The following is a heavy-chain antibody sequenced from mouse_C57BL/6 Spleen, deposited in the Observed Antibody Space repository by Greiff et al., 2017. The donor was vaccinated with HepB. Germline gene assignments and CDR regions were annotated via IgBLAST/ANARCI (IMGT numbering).Heavy chain of an antibody. J-gene: IGHJ2*01. D-gene: IGHD2-2*01. CDR2: INPNNGGT. Sequence: EVQLVESGPELVKPGASVKMSCKASGYTFTDYNMHWVKQSHGKSLEWIGYINPNNGGTSYNQKFKGKATLTVNKSSGTAYMELRSLTSEDSAVYYCARWLRRLGLDYWGQGTTLTVSS. CDR3: ARWLRRLGLDY. V-gene: IGHV1-22*01. CDR1: GYTFTDYN.